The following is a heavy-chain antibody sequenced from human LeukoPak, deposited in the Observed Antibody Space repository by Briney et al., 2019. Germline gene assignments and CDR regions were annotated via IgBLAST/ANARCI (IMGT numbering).Heavy chain of an antibody. J-gene: IGHJ4*02. CDR2: IIPIFGTA. CDR3: ARATYYYHSNTPYGYFDY. CDR1: GGTFSSYA. V-gene: IGHV1-69*05. Sequence: GASVKVSCKASGGTFSSYAISWVRQAPGQGLEWMGGIIPIFGTANYAQKFQGRVTITTDESTSTAYMELSSLRSEDTAVYYCARATYYYHSNTPYGYFDYWGQGTLVTVSS. D-gene: IGHD3-22*01.